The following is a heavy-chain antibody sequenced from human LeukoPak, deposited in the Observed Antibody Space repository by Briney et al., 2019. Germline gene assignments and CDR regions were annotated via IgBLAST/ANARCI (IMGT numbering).Heavy chain of an antibody. CDR3: ARSWGLFDY. V-gene: IGHV4-34*01. CDR1: GGSISSYY. Sequence: SETLSLTCTVSGGSISSYYWSWIRQPPGKGLEWIGEINHSGSTNYNPSLKSRVTISVDTSKNQFSLKLSSVTAADTAVYYCARSWGLFDYWGQGTLVTVSS. J-gene: IGHJ4*02. CDR2: INHSGST. D-gene: IGHD1-26*01.